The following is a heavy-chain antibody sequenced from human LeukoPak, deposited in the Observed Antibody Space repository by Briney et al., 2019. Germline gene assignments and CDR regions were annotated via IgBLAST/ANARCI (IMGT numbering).Heavy chain of an antibody. J-gene: IGHJ6*02. D-gene: IGHD5-12*01. V-gene: IGHV1-18*01. Sequence: ASVKVSCKTSGYTFTSYGISWVRQAPGQGLEWMGWISAYNGNTNYAQKLQGKVTMTTDTSTTTSYMELRSMRSEETAVYYCARTESGYSGYDVYYYYGMDVWGQGTTVTVSS. CDR1: GYTFTSYG. CDR2: ISAYNGNT. CDR3: ARTESGYSGYDVYYYYGMDV.